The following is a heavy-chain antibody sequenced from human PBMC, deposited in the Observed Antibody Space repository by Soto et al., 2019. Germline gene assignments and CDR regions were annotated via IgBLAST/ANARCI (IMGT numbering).Heavy chain of an antibody. CDR1: GFTFSSYA. V-gene: IGHV3-23*01. D-gene: IGHD2-15*01. J-gene: IGHJ5*02. Sequence: EVQLLESGGGLVQPGGSLRLSCAASGFTFSSYAMSWVRQAPGKGLEWVSAISGSGGSTYYADSVKGRFTISRDNSKNTLYLQMNSLRAEDTAVYYCAKVNPDIVVVVVAWFDPWGQGTLVTVSS. CDR3: AKVNPDIVVVVVAWFDP. CDR2: ISGSGGST.